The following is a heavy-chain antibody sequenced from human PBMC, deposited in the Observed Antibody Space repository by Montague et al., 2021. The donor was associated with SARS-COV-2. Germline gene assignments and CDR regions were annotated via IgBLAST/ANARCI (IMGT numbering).Heavy chain of an antibody. CDR3: ARTSLASASCRFDH. Sequence: SETLSLTCTVSGGSTNNFYWSWIRQPPGKRLEWIGYIYYSGGTDYYPSLKSRGTISIDTAKNQFSLNLTSVTAADTGVYYCARTSLASASCRFDHWGQGTLVTVSS. V-gene: IGHV4-59*01. D-gene: IGHD3-16*02. CDR2: IYYSGGT. J-gene: IGHJ5*02. CDR1: GGSTNNFY.